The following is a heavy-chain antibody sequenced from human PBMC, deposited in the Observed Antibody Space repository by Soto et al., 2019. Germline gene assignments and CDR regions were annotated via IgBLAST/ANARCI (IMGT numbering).Heavy chain of an antibody. Sequence: LRLSCAASGFTFSSYSMNWVRQAPGKGLEWVSYISSSSSTIYYADSVKGRFTISRDNAKNSLYLQMNSLRDEDTAVYYCASPGGIYGPKDYYYGMDVWGQGTTVTVFS. D-gene: IGHD4-17*01. CDR2: ISSSSSTI. J-gene: IGHJ6*02. V-gene: IGHV3-48*02. CDR3: ASPGGIYGPKDYYYGMDV. CDR1: GFTFSSYS.